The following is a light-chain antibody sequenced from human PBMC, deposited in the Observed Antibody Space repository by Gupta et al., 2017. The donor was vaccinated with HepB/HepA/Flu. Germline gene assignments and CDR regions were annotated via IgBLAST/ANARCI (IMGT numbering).Light chain of an antibody. CDR1: QNTGYW. CDR3: QQYNNCPWT. V-gene: IGKV1-5*03. CDR2: KTS. Sequence: DIQMTQSPSPLSASVGDSVTITCRASQNTGYWLAWFPQKPGKAPNLLISKTSTLESGVPSRFSGSGSGTEFTLTISSLQPDDFATYYCQQYNNCPWTFGQGTKVELK. J-gene: IGKJ1*01.